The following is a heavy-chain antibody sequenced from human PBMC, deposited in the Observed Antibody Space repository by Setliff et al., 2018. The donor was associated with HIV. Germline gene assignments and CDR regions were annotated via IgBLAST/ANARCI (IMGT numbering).Heavy chain of an antibody. CDR3: ATDPRRLSY. D-gene: IGHD2-21*01. J-gene: IGHJ4*02. CDR2: ISPDGSAT. Sequence: GSLRLSCAASGFTFSNYVINWVRQAPAKGLEWVANISPDGSATYYVDSVKGRFTISRDNAKNSLYLQMNSLRAEDTAVYYCATDPRRLSYWGQGTLVTVSS. V-gene: IGHV3-7*01. CDR1: GFTFSNYV.